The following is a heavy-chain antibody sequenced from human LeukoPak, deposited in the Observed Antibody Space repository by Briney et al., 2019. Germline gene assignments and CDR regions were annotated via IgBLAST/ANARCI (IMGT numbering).Heavy chain of an antibody. CDR1: GWSFSGYY. V-gene: IGHV4-34*01. J-gene: IGHJ4*02. CDR2: INHSGST. Sequence: SESLSLTCAVYGWSFSGYYWSWIRQPPGKGLEWIGEINHSGSTNYNPSLKSRVTISVATSKNQFSLKLSSVTAADTAVYYGARGKYPGGIAAAGTHFDYWGQGTLVTVSS. CDR3: ARGKYPGGIAAAGTHFDY. D-gene: IGHD6-13*01.